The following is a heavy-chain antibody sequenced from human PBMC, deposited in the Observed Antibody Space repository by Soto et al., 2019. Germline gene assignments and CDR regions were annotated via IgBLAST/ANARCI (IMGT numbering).Heavy chain of an antibody. Sequence: SETLSLTCTVSGGSISSSSYYWGWIHQPPGKGLEWIGSIYYSGSTYYNPSLKSRVTISVDTSKNQFSLKLSSVTAADTAVYYCERHHPTLGFLGYWGQGTLVTVSS. CDR2: IYYSGST. V-gene: IGHV4-39*01. CDR3: ERHHPTLGFLGY. CDR1: GGSISSSSYY. J-gene: IGHJ4*02. D-gene: IGHD3-3*02.